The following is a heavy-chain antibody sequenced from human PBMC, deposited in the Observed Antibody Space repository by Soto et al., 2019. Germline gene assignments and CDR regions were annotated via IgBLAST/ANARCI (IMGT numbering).Heavy chain of an antibody. D-gene: IGHD3-16*01. CDR2: INAGNGNT. CDR3: ARATFGSDY. V-gene: IGHV1-3*01. J-gene: IGHJ4*01. Sequence: VHHSKGQRLEWMGWINAGNGNTKYSQKFQGRVTITRDTSAITAYMELRSLSSEDPGASYCARATFGSDYLGHRTLVTVS.